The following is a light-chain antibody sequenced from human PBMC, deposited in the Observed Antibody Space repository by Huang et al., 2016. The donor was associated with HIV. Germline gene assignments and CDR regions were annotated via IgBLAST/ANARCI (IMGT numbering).Light chain of an antibody. V-gene: IGKV3-11*01. CDR1: QGISSY. CDR2: DAS. Sequence: EIVLTQSPATLSLSPGQRATLSCRASQGISSYLAWYQQKPGLAPRHLIYDASNRATGIPVRFSGSGSGTDFTLTISSLEPEDFAVYYCQQRSDWPLTFGGGTKVEIK. CDR3: QQRSDWPLT. J-gene: IGKJ4*01.